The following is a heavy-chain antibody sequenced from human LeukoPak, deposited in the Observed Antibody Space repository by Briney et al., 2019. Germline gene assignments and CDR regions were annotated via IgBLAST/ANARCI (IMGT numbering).Heavy chain of an antibody. Sequence: GGSLRLSCAASGFTFSSYAMHWVRQAPGKGLEWVAVISYDGSNKYYADSVKGRFTISRDNSKNTLYLQMNSLRAGDTAVYYCARSYANLGPGSSWYNYWGQGTLVTVSS. CDR1: GFTFSSYA. D-gene: IGHD6-13*01. J-gene: IGHJ4*02. CDR3: ARSYANLGPGSSWYNY. V-gene: IGHV3-30*04. CDR2: ISYDGSNK.